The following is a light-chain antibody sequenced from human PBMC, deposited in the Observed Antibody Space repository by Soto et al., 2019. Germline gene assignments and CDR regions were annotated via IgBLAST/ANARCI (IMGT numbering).Light chain of an antibody. J-gene: IGKJ1*01. V-gene: IGKV1-17*01. CDR1: QGIGSD. CDR2: AAS. CDR3: LQHHSYPRA. Sequence: QMTQSPSSLSASVGDRVTITCRARQGIGSDLGWYQQKPGKAPNRLIYAASSLQSGVPSRFSGSASVTEFTLTISSMQTEDFATYYCLQHHSYPRAFGQGTKVEIK.